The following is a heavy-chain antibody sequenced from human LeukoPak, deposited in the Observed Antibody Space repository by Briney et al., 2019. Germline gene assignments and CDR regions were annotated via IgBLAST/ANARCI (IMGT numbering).Heavy chain of an antibody. V-gene: IGHV3-53*01. CDR2: IYSGGST. CDR1: GFTVSSNY. CDR3: ARDGITMIVVVNEFDY. J-gene: IGHJ4*02. Sequence: GGSLRLSCAASGFTVSSNYMSWVRQAPGKGLEWVSVIYSGGSTYYADSVKGRFTISRDNSKNTLYLQMNSLRAEDTAVYYCARDGITMIVVVNEFDYWGQGTLVTVSS. D-gene: IGHD3-22*01.